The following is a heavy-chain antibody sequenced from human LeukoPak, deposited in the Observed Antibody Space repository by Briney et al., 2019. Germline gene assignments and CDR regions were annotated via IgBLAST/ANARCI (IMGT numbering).Heavy chain of an antibody. J-gene: IGHJ4*02. V-gene: IGHV1-46*01. CDR1: GYTFTKSY. Sequence: ASVKVSCKAFGYTFTKSYIHWVRQAPGQRPEGMSVINPGGDNTDYAQKFQGRVTMTSDTSARTVYMELSSLRSEDTAIYYCARTYYYDNSGYYFDYWGQGTLVTVSS. CDR3: ARTYYYDNSGYYFDY. CDR2: INPGGDNT. D-gene: IGHD3-22*01.